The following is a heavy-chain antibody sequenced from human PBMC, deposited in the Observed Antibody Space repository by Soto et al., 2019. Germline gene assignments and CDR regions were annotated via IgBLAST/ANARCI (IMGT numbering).Heavy chain of an antibody. J-gene: IGHJ5*02. Sequence: EVQLVESGGGLAQPGVSLRLSCAASGFTFSSYWMTWVRQAPGKGLEWVANIKQDGSEKYYVDSVKGRFTISRDNAKNSLYLQMNNLRVVDTAVYYCARGEAIGDDPWGHGTLVTVSS. CDR2: IKQDGSEK. V-gene: IGHV3-7*01. CDR3: ARGEAIGDDP. CDR1: GFTFSSYW. D-gene: IGHD3-10*01.